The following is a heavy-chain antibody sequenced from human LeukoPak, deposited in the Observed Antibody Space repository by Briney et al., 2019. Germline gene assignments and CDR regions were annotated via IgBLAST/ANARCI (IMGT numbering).Heavy chain of an antibody. Sequence: GGSLRLSCAASGFTFNTYAMSWVRQAPGKGLEWVSAISDSGGNTYYADSVKGRFTISRDNSKNTLYLQMNSLRAEDTAVYYCAKDLPGATGTTGTDSYFHGMDVWGQGTTVTVSS. J-gene: IGHJ6*02. CDR3: AKDLPGATGTTGTDSYFHGMDV. CDR1: GFTFNTYA. D-gene: IGHD1-1*01. CDR2: ISDSGGNT. V-gene: IGHV3-23*01.